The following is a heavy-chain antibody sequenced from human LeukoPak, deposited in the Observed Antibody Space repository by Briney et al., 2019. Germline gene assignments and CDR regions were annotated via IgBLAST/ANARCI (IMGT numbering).Heavy chain of an antibody. D-gene: IGHD4-23*01. CDR2: TNTDGRST. V-gene: IGHV3-74*03. CDR3: YGANAEH. J-gene: IGHJ1*01. CDR1: GFTFSSYW. Sequence: GGSLRLSCAASGFTFSSYWMHWVRQAPGKGLVWVSGTNTDGRSTMYADSVKGRFTIAKDHAKNTLYLQMNSLRAEDTAVYYCYGANAEHWGQGTLVTV.